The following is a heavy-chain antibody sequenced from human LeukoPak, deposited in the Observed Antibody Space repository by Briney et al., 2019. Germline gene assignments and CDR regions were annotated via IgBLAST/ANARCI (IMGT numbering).Heavy chain of an antibody. J-gene: IGHJ6*03. D-gene: IGHD6-13*01. Sequence: SETLSLTCTVSGGSISSSSYYWDWIRQPPGKGLEWIGRIYYSGRTYYNPSLKSRVPISVDTSKNQFSLTLSSVTAADTAVYYCARLLVAAAGTKGYYYYYYMDVWGKGTTVTISS. V-gene: IGHV4-39*01. CDR3: ARLLVAAAGTKGYYYYYYMDV. CDR1: GGSISSSSYY. CDR2: IYYSGRT.